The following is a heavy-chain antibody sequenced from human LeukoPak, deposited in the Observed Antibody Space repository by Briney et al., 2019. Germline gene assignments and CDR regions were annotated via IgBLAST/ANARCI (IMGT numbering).Heavy chain of an antibody. Sequence: PGGSLRLSCAASGFTFDDYAMHWVRQPPGKGLEWVSGISWNSGYIGYADSVKGRFTISRDNAKNSLYLQINTLKAEDTALYYCVGSSGYSLLPYAFDIWGQGTMVTVSS. D-gene: IGHD3-22*01. V-gene: IGHV3-9*01. J-gene: IGHJ3*02. CDR3: VGSSGYSLLPYAFDI. CDR1: GFTFDDYA. CDR2: ISWNSGYI.